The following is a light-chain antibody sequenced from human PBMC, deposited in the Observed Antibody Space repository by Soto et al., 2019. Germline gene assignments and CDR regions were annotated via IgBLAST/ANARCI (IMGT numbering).Light chain of an antibody. J-gene: IGKJ5*01. Sequence: DIQMTQSPSSLSASEGDRVTITCRASQSVSNYLNWYEQKPGKAPKLLIYAAYSLHSGVPSRFSGSGSGTDFTLTISSLQPEDFATYYCQQSYSTPRTFGQGTRLEIK. CDR3: QQSYSTPRT. CDR2: AAY. CDR1: QSVSNY. V-gene: IGKV1-39*01.